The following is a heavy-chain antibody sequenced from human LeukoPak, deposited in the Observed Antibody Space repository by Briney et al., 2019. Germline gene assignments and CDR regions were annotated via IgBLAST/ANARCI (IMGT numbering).Heavy chain of an antibody. D-gene: IGHD3-10*01. V-gene: IGHV3-30*18. Sequence: GGSLRLSCAASGFTFSSYGMHWVRQAPGKGLEWVAVISYDGSNKYYADSVKGRFTISRDNSKNTLYLQMNSLRAEDTAVYYCAKDGRYYDSGSYFDYWGQGTLVTVSS. CDR3: AKDGRYYDSGSYFDY. J-gene: IGHJ4*02. CDR2: ISYDGSNK. CDR1: GFTFSSYG.